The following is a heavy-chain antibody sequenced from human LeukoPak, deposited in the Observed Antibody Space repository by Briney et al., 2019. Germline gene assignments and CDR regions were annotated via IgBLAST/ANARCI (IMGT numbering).Heavy chain of an antibody. V-gene: IGHV4-59*01. Sequence: SETLSLTCTVSGGSISSYYWSWIREPPGKGLEWIGYFYYSGGTNHNPSLKSRVTISVDTSKNQFSLKLSSVTAADTAVYYCARDFRSGSYSYYYYYMDVWGKGTTVTVSS. CDR2: FYYSGGT. CDR1: GGSISSYY. CDR3: ARDFRSGSYSYYYYYMDV. J-gene: IGHJ6*03. D-gene: IGHD3-10*01.